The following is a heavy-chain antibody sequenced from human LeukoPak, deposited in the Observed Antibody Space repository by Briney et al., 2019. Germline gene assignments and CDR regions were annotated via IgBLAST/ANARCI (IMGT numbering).Heavy chain of an antibody. D-gene: IGHD2-15*01. J-gene: IGHJ4*02. CDR3: AKGGVVVAAALDY. CDR1: GFTFSDYY. V-gene: IGHV3-23*01. CDR2: ISGSGGST. Sequence: GGSLRLSCAASGFTFSDYYMSWVRQAPGKGLEWVSAISGSGGSTYYADSVKGRFTISRDNSKNTLYLQMNSLRAEDTAVYYCAKGGVVVAAALDYWGQGTLVTVSS.